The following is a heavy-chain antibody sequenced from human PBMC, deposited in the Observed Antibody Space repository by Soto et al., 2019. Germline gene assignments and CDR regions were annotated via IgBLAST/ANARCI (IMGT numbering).Heavy chain of an antibody. D-gene: IGHD6-19*01. J-gene: IGHJ1*01. CDR2: IIPILGIA. CDR3: ARGGALEYSSGWYLYFQH. CDR1: GGTFSSYT. V-gene: IGHV1-69*02. Sequence: GASVKVSCKASGGTFSSYTISWVRQAPGQGLEWMGRIIPILGIANYAQKFQGRVTITADKSTSTAYMELSSLRSEDTAVYYCARGGALEYSSGWYLYFQHWGQGTLVTVSS.